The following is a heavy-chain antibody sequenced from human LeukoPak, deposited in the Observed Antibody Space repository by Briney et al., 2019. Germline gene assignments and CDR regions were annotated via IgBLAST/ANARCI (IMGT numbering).Heavy chain of an antibody. CDR2: LWYDGTER. CDR3: ATSVGPVAGPTGDY. J-gene: IGHJ4*02. V-gene: IGHV3-33*01. Sequence: GGSLRLSCAASGFTFSNYAMHWVRQAPGKGLEWVAVLWYDGTERFYADSVKGRFTISRDNSKNTLYLQMSSLRVEDTAVYYCATSVGPVAGPTGDYWGQGTLVTVSS. CDR1: GFTFSNYA. D-gene: IGHD6-19*01.